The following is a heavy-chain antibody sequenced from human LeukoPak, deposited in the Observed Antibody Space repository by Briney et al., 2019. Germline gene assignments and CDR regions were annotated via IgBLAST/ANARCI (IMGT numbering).Heavy chain of an antibody. J-gene: IGHJ4*02. CDR3: AREIGVVGATSVDY. CDR2: INPNSGGT. CDR1: GYTFTGYY. V-gene: IGHV1-2*02. Sequence: GASVKVSCKASGYTFTGYYMHWVRQAPGQGLEWMGWINPNSGGTNYAQKFQGRVTMTRERSISTAYMELSRLRSDDTAVYYCAREIGVVGATSVDYWGQGTLVTVSS. D-gene: IGHD1-26*01.